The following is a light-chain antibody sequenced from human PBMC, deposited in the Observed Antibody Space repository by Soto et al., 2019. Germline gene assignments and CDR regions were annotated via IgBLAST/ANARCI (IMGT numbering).Light chain of an antibody. CDR2: EVS. J-gene: IGLJ2*01. V-gene: IGLV2-8*01. CDR1: SSDVGHYDY. Sequence: QLVLTQPPSASGSPGQSVTISCTGTSSDVGHYDYVSWYQQQPGKAPKLMIYEVSKRPSGVPDRFSGSKFGYTASLTVSGLQAEDEADYYCSSYGGSNNLVFGGGTKLTVL. CDR3: SSYGGSNNLV.